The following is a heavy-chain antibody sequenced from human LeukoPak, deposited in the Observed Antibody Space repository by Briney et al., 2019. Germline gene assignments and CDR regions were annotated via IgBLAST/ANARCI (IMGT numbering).Heavy chain of an antibody. CDR3: ARDLAGDGGYSYGMVDY. CDR1: GDSVSSNSAT. D-gene: IGHD5-18*01. J-gene: IGHJ4*02. CDR2: TYYRSKWYN. Sequence: SQTLSLTCAISGDSVSSNSATWNWIRQSPSRGLEWLGRTYYRSKWYNDDAESVKSRITINPDTSKNQFSLQLNSVTPEDTAVYFCARDLAGDGGYSYGMVDYWGQGTLVTVSS. V-gene: IGHV6-1*01.